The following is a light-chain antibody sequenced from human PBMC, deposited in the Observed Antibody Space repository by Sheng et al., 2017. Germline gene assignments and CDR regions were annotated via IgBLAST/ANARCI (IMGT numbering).Light chain of an antibody. Sequence: EIVMTQSPATLSVSPGERATLSCRASQSVDSNLAWYQQKPGQAPRLLIYGASTRATGISDRFSGSGSGTDFTLTISRLEPEDFAVYFCQQYGRSPLTFGGGTRVEIK. CDR2: GAS. CDR3: QQYGRSPLT. J-gene: IGKJ4*01. CDR1: QSVDSN. V-gene: IGKV3-20*01.